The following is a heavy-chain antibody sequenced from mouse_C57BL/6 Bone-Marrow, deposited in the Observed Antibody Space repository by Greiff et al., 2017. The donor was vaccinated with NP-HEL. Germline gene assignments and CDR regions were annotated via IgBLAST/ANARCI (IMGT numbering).Heavy chain of an antibody. J-gene: IGHJ1*03. CDR2: INPNNGGT. V-gene: IGHV1-18*01. D-gene: IGHD2-3*01. Sequence: VQLKQSGPELVKPGASVKIPCKASGYTFTDYNMDWVKQSHGKSLEWIGDINPNNGGTIYNQKFKGKATLTVDKSSSTAYMELRSLTSEDTAVYYCARLDGYFFYWYFDVWGTGTTVTVSS. CDR1: GYTFTDYN. CDR3: ARLDGYFFYWYFDV.